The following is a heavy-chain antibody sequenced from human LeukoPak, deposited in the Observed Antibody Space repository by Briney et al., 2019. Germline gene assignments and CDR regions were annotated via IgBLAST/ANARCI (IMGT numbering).Heavy chain of an antibody. CDR2: ISSSSSYI. V-gene: IGHV3-21*01. D-gene: IGHD6-19*01. CDR1: GFTFSSYS. CDR3: ARVASSGWLNDY. J-gene: IGHJ4*02. Sequence: GGSLRLSCAASGFTFSSYSMNWVRQAPGKGLEWVSSISSSSSYIYYADSVKGRFPISRDNAKNSLYLQMNSLRAEDTAVYYCARVASSGWLNDYWGQGTLVTVSS.